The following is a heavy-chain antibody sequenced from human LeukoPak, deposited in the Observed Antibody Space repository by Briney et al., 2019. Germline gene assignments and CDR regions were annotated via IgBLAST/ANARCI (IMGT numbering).Heavy chain of an antibody. D-gene: IGHD6-13*01. Sequence: GGSLRLSCAASGFTVSSNYMTWVREAPGKGLEWVSVIYSGGSTYYADSVKGRFTISRDNSKNTLYLQMNSLRAEDTAVYYCAKALAAAVDYWGQGTLVTVSS. CDR1: GFTVSSNY. CDR3: AKALAAAVDY. CDR2: IYSGGST. J-gene: IGHJ4*02. V-gene: IGHV3-66*02.